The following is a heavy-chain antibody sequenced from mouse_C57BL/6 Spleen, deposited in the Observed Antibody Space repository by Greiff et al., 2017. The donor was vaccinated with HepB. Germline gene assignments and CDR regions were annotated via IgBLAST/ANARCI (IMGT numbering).Heavy chain of an antibody. CDR3: AKAYYYGRSRHWYFDV. J-gene: IGHJ1*03. CDR2: ISSGSGNT. Sequence: EVKLMESGGGLVKPGGSLKFSCAASGFTFSDYGMHWVSQAPEKGLEWVAYISSGSGNTYYADTVKGRFTISRDNAKNTLFLQMSHLRSENTAMYYCAKAYYYGRSRHWYFDVWGTGTTVTVSS. CDR1: GFTFSDYG. V-gene: IGHV5-17*01. D-gene: IGHD1-1*01.